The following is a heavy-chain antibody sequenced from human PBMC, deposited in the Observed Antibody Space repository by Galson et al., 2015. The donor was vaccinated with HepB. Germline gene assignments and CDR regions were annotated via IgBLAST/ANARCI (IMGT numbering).Heavy chain of an antibody. V-gene: IGHV4-34*01. J-gene: IGHJ4*02. CDR1: GGSFSGYY. Sequence: ETLSLTCAVYGGSFSGYYWSWLRQPPGKGLEWIGEINHSGSTNYNPSLKSRVTISVDTSKNQFSLKLSSVTAADTAVYYCARGPTLYRLGRRGGFDYWGQGTLVTVSS. D-gene: IGHD2/OR15-2a*01. CDR3: ARGPTLYRLGRRGGFDY. CDR2: INHSGST.